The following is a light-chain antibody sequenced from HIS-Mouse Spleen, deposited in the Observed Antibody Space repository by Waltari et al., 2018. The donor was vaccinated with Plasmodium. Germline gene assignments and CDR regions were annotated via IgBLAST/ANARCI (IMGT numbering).Light chain of an antibody. CDR2: DAS. CDR1: QSVSSY. V-gene: IGKV3-11*01. J-gene: IGKJ4*01. CDR3: QQRSNWPSLT. Sequence: IVLTQSPATLSLSPGERATLSCRASQSVSSYLAWYQQKPGQAPRLLIYDASNRATGIPARFSGSGSGTDFTLTIRSLEPEDFAVYYWQQRSNWPSLTFGGGTKVEIK.